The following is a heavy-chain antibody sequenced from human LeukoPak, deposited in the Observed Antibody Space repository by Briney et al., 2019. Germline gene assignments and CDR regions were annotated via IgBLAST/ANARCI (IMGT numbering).Heavy chain of an antibody. Sequence: AGSLRLSCAASGFTFSSYSMNWVRQAPGKGLEWVSSISGSSAYIYYADSVKGRFTISRDNAKNSLSVQMNSLSAEDTAVYYCARGVCSGAGNCCLFAYWGQGTLLTVPS. CDR3: ARGVCSGAGNCCLFAY. V-gene: IGHV3-21*06. J-gene: IGHJ4*02. CDR1: GFTFSSYS. CDR2: ISGSSAYI. D-gene: IGHD2-15*01.